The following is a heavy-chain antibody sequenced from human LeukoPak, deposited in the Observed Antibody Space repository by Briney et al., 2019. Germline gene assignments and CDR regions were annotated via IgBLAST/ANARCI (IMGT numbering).Heavy chain of an antibody. V-gene: IGHV3-74*01. CDR1: EFTFSSYW. CDR2: INGDGSST. J-gene: IGHJ4*02. Sequence: PGGSLRLFRAASEFTFSSYWMHWVRHAPGKGLVWVSRINGDGSSTSYADSVKGRFTISRDNAKNTLYLQMNSLRAEDTAVYYCARESGAAARTFDSWGQGTLVTVSS. CDR3: ARESGAAARTFDS. D-gene: IGHD6-13*01.